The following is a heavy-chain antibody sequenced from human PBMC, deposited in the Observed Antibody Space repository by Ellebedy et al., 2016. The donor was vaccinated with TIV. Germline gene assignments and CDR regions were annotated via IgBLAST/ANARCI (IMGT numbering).Heavy chain of an antibody. CDR3: ARVRSKPTWGDWFDP. D-gene: IGHD4-11*01. J-gene: IGHJ5*02. Sequence: GESLKISCRVSGYSFTSNWIAWVRQMPGKGLEWMGIIFPSDSDTRYSPSFQGQVTISADKSISTTYLHWSSLKASDTAIYYGARVRSKPTWGDWFDPWGQGTLVTVSS. CDR1: GYSFTSNW. CDR2: IFPSDSDT. V-gene: IGHV5-51*01.